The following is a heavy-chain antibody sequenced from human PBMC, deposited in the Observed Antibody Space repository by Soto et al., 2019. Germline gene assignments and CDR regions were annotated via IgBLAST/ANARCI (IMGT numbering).Heavy chain of an antibody. CDR1: GFTLSGYA. D-gene: IGHD6-6*01. J-gene: IGHJ6*03. CDR3: ARRARPDFYYMAV. V-gene: IGHV3-64*01. Sequence: EVQLAESGGGLAQPGGSLRLSCAASGFTLSGYAMDWVRQAPGKGLEYVSGISSNGVGTYYANSVQGRFTISRDNSKNKVYLQMGSLRPEDMAVYYFARRARPDFYYMAVWGKGTTVTVSS. CDR2: ISSNGVGT.